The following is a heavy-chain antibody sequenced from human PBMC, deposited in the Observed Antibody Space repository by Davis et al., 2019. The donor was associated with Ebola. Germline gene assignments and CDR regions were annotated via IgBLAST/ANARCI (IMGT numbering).Heavy chain of an antibody. CDR1: GFTFSSYS. CDR3: TRSPMYYYDSSGYWGY. Sequence: GESLKISCAASGFTFSSYSMNWVRQAPGKGLEWVSSISSSSSYIYYADSVKGRFTISRDNAKNSLYLQMNSLRAEDTAVYYCTRSPMYYYDSSGYWGYWGQGTLITVSS. CDR2: ISSSSSYI. J-gene: IGHJ4*02. V-gene: IGHV3-21*01. D-gene: IGHD3-22*01.